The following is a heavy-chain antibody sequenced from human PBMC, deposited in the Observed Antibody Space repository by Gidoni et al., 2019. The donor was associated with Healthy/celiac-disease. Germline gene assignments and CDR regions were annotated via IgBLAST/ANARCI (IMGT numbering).Heavy chain of an antibody. V-gene: IGHV3-30*18. CDR2: ISYDGSNK. Sequence: QVQLVESGGGVVQPGRSLRLSCAASGFTFSSYGRHWVRQAQGKGLEWVAVISYDGSNKYYADSVKGRFTISRDNSKNTLYLQMNSLRAEDTAVYYCAKGGSSTSWIAGDWGQGTLVTVSS. D-gene: IGHD2-2*01. CDR3: AKGGSSTSWIAGD. J-gene: IGHJ4*02. CDR1: GFTFSSYG.